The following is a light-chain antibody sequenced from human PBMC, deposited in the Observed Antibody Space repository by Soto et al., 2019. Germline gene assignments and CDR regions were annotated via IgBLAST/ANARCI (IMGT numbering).Light chain of an antibody. V-gene: IGKV1-27*01. CDR3: QKYDSAPLT. CDR1: QGFSNS. CDR2: GAS. J-gene: IGKJ4*01. Sequence: DIQMTQSPSSLTASIGDRVTISCRASQGFSNSLAWYQQKPGKVPTLLIYGASILQSGVPSRFSGSGSGTEFTLTIICLQPEDVATYFCQKYDSAPLTFGGGTKVEIK.